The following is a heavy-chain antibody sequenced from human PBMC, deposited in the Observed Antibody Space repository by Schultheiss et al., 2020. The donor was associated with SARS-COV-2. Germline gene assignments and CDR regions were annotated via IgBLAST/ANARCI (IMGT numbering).Heavy chain of an antibody. J-gene: IGHJ4*02. D-gene: IGHD1-1*01. CDR2: ISGSGGST. Sequence: GGSLRLSCAVSGFSVSSNYLNWVRQAPGKGLEWVSAISGSGGSTYYADSVKGRFTISRDNSKNTLYLQMNSLRAEDTAVYYCARDRDNWNDVRPTAPDYWGQGTLVTVSS. CDR1: GFSVSSNY. V-gene: IGHV3-23*01. CDR3: ARDRDNWNDVRPTAPDY.